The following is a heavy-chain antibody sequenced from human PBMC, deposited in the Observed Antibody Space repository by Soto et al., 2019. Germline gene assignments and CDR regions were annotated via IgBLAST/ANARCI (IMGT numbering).Heavy chain of an antibody. V-gene: IGHV3-23*01. D-gene: IGHD3-16*01. CDR2: ISGSGGST. Sequence: EVQLLESGGGLVQPGGFLRLSCAASGFTFSSYAMSWVRQAPGKGLEWVSAISGSGGSTYYADSVKGRFTISRDNSKNTLYLQMNSLRAEDTAVYYCAKFGWMVSRYFDYWGQGTLVTVSS. CDR3: AKFGWMVSRYFDY. J-gene: IGHJ4*02. CDR1: GFTFSSYA.